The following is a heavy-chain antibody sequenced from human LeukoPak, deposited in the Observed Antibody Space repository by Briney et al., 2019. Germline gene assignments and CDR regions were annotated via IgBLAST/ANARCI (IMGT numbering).Heavy chain of an antibody. CDR3: AKIPGGNEDLDS. CDR1: GFAFSSYG. V-gene: IGHV3-30*02. CDR2: IRFDGSNK. J-gene: IGHJ4*02. Sequence: GGSLRLSCAVSGFAFSSYGMHGVRHAPGKGLEGVAFIRFDGSNKYYADSVKGRFTISRDNSKNTLYLQMNSLGPEDTAVYYCAKIPGGNEDLDSWGQGTLVTVSS. D-gene: IGHD4-23*01.